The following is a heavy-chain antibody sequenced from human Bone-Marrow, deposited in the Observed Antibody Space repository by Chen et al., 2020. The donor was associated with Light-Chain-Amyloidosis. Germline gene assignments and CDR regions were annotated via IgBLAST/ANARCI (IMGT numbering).Heavy chain of an antibody. Sequence: QVQLQQWGAGLLKPSETLSLTCAVYGGSFSGYYWSWIRQPPGKGLEWIGEINHSGSTNYNPSLKSRVTISVDTSKNQFSLKLSSVTAADTAVYYCAGGTHYDFWSVYYYYYMDVWGKGTTVTVSS. CDR2: INHSGST. D-gene: IGHD3-3*01. CDR3: AGGTHYDFWSVYYYYYMDV. CDR1: GGSFSGYY. J-gene: IGHJ6*03. V-gene: IGHV4-34*01.